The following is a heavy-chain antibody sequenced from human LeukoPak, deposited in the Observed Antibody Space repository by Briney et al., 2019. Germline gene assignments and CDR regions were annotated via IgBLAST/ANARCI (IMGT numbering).Heavy chain of an antibody. D-gene: IGHD6-13*01. V-gene: IGHV4-34*01. J-gene: IGHJ4*02. Sequence: SETLSLTCAVYGGSFSGYYWSWIRQPPGKGLEWIGEINHSGSTNYNPSLKSLVTISVDTSKNQFSLRLSSVTAADTAVHYCARGGTLFDYWGQGTLVTVSS. CDR2: INHSGST. CDR3: ARGGTLFDY. CDR1: GGSFSGYY.